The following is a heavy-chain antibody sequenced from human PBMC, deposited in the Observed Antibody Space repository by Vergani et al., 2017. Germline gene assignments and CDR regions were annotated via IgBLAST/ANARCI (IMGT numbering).Heavy chain of an antibody. V-gene: IGHV4-34*01. Sequence: QVQLQQWGAGLLKPSETLSLTCAVYGGSFSGYYWSWIRQPPGKGLEWIGEINHIGNTNYNPSLRSRVTISVENSKNQFSLRLSAVTAADPAVYYCPSRGFVAARPDYWGQGTLVTVSS. D-gene: IGHD6-6*01. CDR2: INHIGNT. CDR3: PSRGFVAARPDY. CDR1: GGSFSGYY. J-gene: IGHJ4*02.